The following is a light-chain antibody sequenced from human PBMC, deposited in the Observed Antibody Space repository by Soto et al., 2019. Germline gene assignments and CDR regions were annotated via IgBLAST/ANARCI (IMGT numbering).Light chain of an antibody. CDR3: QQLDRYPFS. CDR1: LDIRGD. Sequence: DIPLTQSPSFLSASVGDRVTITCRARLDIRGDLAWYQQKPGRVPRLLIYSASTLQSGVPSRFSGSGSGTEFTLTISSLQPEDFASYYCQQLDRYPFSFGGGTKVQIK. CDR2: SAS. J-gene: IGKJ4*01. V-gene: IGKV1-9*01.